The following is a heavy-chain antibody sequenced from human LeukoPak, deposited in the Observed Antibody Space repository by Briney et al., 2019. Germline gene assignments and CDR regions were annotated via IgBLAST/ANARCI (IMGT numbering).Heavy chain of an antibody. V-gene: IGHV4-34*01. CDR2: INHSGSS. CDR1: GGSFSGYC. CDR3: ARGLRAVSPEDAFDI. J-gene: IGHJ3*02. D-gene: IGHD2-8*02. Sequence: SETLSLTCAVPGGSFSGYCWSWIRQPPGKGLEWVGEINHSGSSSYNPSPKTRATSTIDTSKSQISQKHVSVTAADPAVYYCARGLRAVSPEDAFDIWGQGTMVTVSS.